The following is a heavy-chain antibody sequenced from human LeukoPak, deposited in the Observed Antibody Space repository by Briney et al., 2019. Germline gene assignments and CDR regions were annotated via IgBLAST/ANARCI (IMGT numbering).Heavy chain of an antibody. V-gene: IGHV4-39*07. J-gene: IGHJ3*02. CDR2: IYYSGST. CDR1: GGSISSSNYY. CDR3: ARATDMIRGVVGAFDI. Sequence: PSETLSLTCTVSGGSISSSNYYWAWIRQPPRKGLEWIGSIYYSGSTYYNPSLKSRVTISVGTSKTQFSLKLSSVTAADTALYYCARATDMIRGVVGAFDIWGQGTMVTVSS. D-gene: IGHD3-10*01.